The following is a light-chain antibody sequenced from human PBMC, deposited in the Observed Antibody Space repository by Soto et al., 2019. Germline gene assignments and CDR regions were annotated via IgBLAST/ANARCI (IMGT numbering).Light chain of an antibody. CDR2: GNN. V-gene: IGLV1-44*01. J-gene: IGLJ2*01. Sequence: QSVLTQPPSASGTPGQRVTISCSGGSSNIRTYTVSWYQQFPETAPKLLTYGNNQRPSGVPDRFSGSKSGTSASLSISGLQSDDEADYYCAAWDDSLNGPIFGGGTKLTVL. CDR3: AAWDDSLNGPI. CDR1: SSNIRTYT.